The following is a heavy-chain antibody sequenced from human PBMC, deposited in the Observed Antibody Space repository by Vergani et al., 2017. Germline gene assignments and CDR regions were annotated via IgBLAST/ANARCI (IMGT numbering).Heavy chain of an antibody. Sequence: EVQLVESGGGLVQPGRSLRLSCAASGFTFDDYAMHWVRQAPGKGLEWVSGISWNSGSIGYADSVKGRFTISRDNAKNSLYLQMNSLRAEDTAVYYCAREGSGSKNDYWGQGTLVTVSS. CDR3: AREGSGSKNDY. D-gene: IGHD1-26*01. CDR1: GFTFDDYA. J-gene: IGHJ4*02. CDR2: ISWNSGSI. V-gene: IGHV3-9*01.